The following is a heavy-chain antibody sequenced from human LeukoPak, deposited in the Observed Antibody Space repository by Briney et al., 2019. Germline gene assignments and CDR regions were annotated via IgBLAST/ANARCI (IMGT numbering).Heavy chain of an antibody. V-gene: IGHV3-7*01. D-gene: IGHD5-24*01. J-gene: IGHJ5*02. CDR3: ARNTDRDAYMAS. Sequence: PGGSLRLSCAVTGFTLSSYWMSWGRQAPGKGLEWVANIKQDGSETHYEDSVKGRFTISRDNAKNSLCLQLNSLRAEDTAVYYCARNTDRDAYMASWGQGTLVTVSS. CDR1: GFTLSSYW. CDR2: IKQDGSET.